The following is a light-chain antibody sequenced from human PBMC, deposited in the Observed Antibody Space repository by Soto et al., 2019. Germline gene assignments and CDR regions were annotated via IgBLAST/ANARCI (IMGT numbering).Light chain of an antibody. Sequence: DIQMTQSPSSLSASVGDRVTITCRASQSITGNLNWYQQKPGKAPKLLVYAAFSLQSGVPSRFSGSGSGTDFTLTIGSMQRDDFAAYSCQQSRDIPYTFCQGTRLETK. J-gene: IGKJ2*01. V-gene: IGKV1-39*01. CDR3: QQSRDIPYT. CDR2: AAF. CDR1: QSITGN.